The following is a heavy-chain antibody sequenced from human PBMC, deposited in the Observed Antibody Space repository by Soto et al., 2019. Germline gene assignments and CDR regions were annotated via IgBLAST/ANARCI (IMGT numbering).Heavy chain of an antibody. Sequence: GGSLRLSCAASGFTFSSYGMHWVRQAPGKGLEWVAVIWYDGSNKYYADSVKGRFTISRDNSKNTLYLQMNSLRAEDTAVYYCAKAGPRPHYYYYGMDVWGQGTTVTVSS. CDR3: AKAGPRPHYYYYGMDV. D-gene: IGHD6-6*01. CDR1: GFTFSSYG. V-gene: IGHV3-30*02. CDR2: IWYDGSNK. J-gene: IGHJ6*02.